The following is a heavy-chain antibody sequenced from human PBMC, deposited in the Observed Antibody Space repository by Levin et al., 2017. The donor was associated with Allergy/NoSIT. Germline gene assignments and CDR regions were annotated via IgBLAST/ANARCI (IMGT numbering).Heavy chain of an antibody. V-gene: IGHV3-72*01. CDR2: TRNKANSYTT. D-gene: IGHD4-17*01. J-gene: IGHJ3*02. CDR3: ARDTMTTDAFDS. Sequence: PGGSLRLSCAASGFTFSDHYMDWVRQAPGKGLEWVGRTRNKANSYTTEYAASVKGRFTISRDESKNSLYLQMNSLKTEDTAVYYCARDTMTTDAFDSWGQGTMVTVSS. CDR1: GFTFSDHY.